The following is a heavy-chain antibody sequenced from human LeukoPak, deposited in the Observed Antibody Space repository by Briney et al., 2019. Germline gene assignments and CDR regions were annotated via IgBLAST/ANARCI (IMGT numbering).Heavy chain of an antibody. CDR1: GFTFSSYA. V-gene: IGHV3-64D*06. Sequence: GGSLRLSCPASGFTFSSYAMHWVRQAPGKGLEYVSGISSNGGSTYYADSVKGRFTISRDNSKNTLYLQMSSLRAEDTAVYYRVKDLGYSSSWSYAMDVWGKGTTVIVSS. CDR2: ISSNGGST. D-gene: IGHD6-13*01. CDR3: VKDLGYSSSWSYAMDV. J-gene: IGHJ6*04.